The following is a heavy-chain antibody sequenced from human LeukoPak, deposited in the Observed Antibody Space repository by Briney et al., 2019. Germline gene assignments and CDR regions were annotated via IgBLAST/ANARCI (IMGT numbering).Heavy chain of an antibody. CDR3: AELGITMIGGV. CDR2: IYSGGGST. D-gene: IGHD3-10*02. J-gene: IGHJ6*04. V-gene: IGHV3-53*01. CDR1: GFTVSTNY. Sequence: PGGSLRLSCAASGFTVSTNYMSWVRQAPGRGLKWVSVIYSGGGSTLYADSVKGRFTISRDNSKNSLYLQMNSLRAEDTAVYYCAELGITMIGGVWGKGTTVTISS.